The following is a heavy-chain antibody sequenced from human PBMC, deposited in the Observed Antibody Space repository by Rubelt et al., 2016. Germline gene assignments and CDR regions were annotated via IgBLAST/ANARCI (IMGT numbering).Heavy chain of an antibody. J-gene: IGHJ4*02. CDR1: GFTFSSYA. CDR2: LDTDGSST. V-gene: IGHV3-74*02. Sequence: EVQLLDSGGGLVQPGGSLTLSCAASGFTFSSYAMSWVRQAPGKGLEWVSRLDTDGSSTNYADSAKGRFTISRDIAKNTVYLQMNSLRVEDTAMYYCARSWGSSFSDYWGQGTLVTVSS. CDR3: ARSWGSSFSDY. D-gene: IGHD6-19*01.